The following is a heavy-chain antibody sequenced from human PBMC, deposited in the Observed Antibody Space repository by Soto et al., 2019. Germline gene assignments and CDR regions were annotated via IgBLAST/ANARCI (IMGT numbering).Heavy chain of an antibody. Sequence: EVQLVESGGGLVQPGGSLRLSCAASGFTFSSYWMSWVRQAPGKGLEWVANIKQDGSEKYYVDSVKGRFTISRDNAKNSLYLQMNSLRAEDTAVYYCARDYSHRTGYYYYGKDVWGQGTTVTVSS. J-gene: IGHJ6*02. CDR1: GFTFSSYW. D-gene: IGHD1-26*01. V-gene: IGHV3-7*04. CDR2: IKQDGSEK. CDR3: ARDYSHRTGYYYYGKDV.